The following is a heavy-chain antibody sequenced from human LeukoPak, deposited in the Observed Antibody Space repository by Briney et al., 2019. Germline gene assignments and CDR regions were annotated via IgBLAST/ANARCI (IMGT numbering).Heavy chain of an antibody. J-gene: IGHJ4*02. Sequence: PSETLSLTCTVSGGSISSSSYYWGWIRQPPGKGLEWIGSIYYSGSTYYNPSLKSRVTISVDTSKNQFSLKLSSVTAADTAVYYCARWVGYSGYDLLWGQGTLVTVSS. CDR2: IYYSGST. D-gene: IGHD5-12*01. CDR3: ARWVGYSGYDLL. CDR1: GGSISSSSYY. V-gene: IGHV4-39*01.